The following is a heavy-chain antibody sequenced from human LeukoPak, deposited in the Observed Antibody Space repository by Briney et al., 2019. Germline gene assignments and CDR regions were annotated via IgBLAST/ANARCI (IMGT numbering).Heavy chain of an antibody. CDR2: ISGSGGST. CDR3: ANTLNIVVVPAAMRPGY. CDR1: GFTFSSYA. D-gene: IGHD2-2*01. Sequence: PGGSLRLSCAASGFTFSSYAMSWVRQASGKGLEWVSAISGSGGSTYYADSVKGRSTISRDNSKNTLYLQMNSLRAEDTAVYYCANTLNIVVVPAAMRPGYWGQGTLVTVSS. J-gene: IGHJ4*02. V-gene: IGHV3-23*01.